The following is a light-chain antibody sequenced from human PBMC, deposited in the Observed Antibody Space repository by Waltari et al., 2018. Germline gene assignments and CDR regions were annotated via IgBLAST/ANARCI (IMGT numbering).Light chain of an antibody. CDR1: NIGSKS. Sequence: SYVLTQPPSVSVAPGKAATITCGGTNIGSKSVHWYQQKPGQAPVLVIKYDTDPPSGITERISGSNSGNTATLTISRVEGGDEADYYCHVWDSSSDQQEFGGGTKLTVL. V-gene: IGLV3-21*04. J-gene: IGLJ2*01. CDR3: HVWDSSSDQQE. CDR2: YDT.